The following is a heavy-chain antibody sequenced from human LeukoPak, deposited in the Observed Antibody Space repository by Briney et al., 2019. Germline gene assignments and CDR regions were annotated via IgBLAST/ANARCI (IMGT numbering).Heavy chain of an antibody. Sequence: SETLSLTCAVYGGSFSGYYWSWIRQPPGKGLEWIGEINHSGSTNYNPSLKSRVTMSVDTSKNQFSLKLSSVTAADTAVYYCARIARIAAEYYFDYWGQGTLVTVSS. J-gene: IGHJ4*02. CDR3: ARIARIAAEYYFDY. CDR1: GGSFSGYY. D-gene: IGHD6-13*01. CDR2: INHSGST. V-gene: IGHV4-34*01.